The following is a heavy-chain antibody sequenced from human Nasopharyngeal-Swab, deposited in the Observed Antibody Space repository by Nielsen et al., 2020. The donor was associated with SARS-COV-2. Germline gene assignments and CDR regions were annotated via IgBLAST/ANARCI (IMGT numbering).Heavy chain of an antibody. Sequence: GGSLRLSCATSGFIFSASAMHWVRQASGKGLEWVGRIGDKGHNYATTYGASVKGRFTISRDDSQNMAFLQLDSLKTEDTALYYCTTDFYFDYWGQGTLVTVSS. CDR2: IGDKGHNYAT. CDR3: TTDFYFDY. J-gene: IGHJ4*02. CDR1: GFIFSASA. V-gene: IGHV3-73*01.